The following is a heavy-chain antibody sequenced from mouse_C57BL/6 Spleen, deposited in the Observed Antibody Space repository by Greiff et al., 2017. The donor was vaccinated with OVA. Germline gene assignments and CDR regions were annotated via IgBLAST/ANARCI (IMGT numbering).Heavy chain of an antibody. CDR1: GFTFSSYA. CDR2: ISDGGSYT. Sequence: DVQLVESGGGLVKPGGSLKLSCAASGFTFSSYAMSWVRQTPEKRLEWVATISDGGSYTYYPDNVKGRSPISRDNAKNTLYLQMSHLKSEDTAMYYCAREYYGSSYGDYAMDYWGQGTSVTVSS. V-gene: IGHV5-4*01. CDR3: AREYYGSSYGDYAMDY. D-gene: IGHD1-1*01. J-gene: IGHJ4*01.